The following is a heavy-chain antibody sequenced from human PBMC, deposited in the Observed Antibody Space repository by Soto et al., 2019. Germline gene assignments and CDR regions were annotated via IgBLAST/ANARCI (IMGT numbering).Heavy chain of an antibody. V-gene: IGHV4-31*03. CDR1: GGSISTDGYY. D-gene: IGHD3-3*01. CDR2: IDDSGYT. Sequence: PSETLSLTCTVSGGSISTDGYYWSWVRQYPGKGLEWLGYIDDSGYTFYNPSLQSRLTLSMDTSKNQFSLNLSSATAAGTAVYFCARKRAGFFYGIGYWGQGTLVTVSS. J-gene: IGHJ4*02. CDR3: ARKRAGFFYGIGY.